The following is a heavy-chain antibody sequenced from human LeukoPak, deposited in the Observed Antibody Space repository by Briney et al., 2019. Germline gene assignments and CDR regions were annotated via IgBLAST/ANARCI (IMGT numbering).Heavy chain of an antibody. CDR3: ARGLGIRLCFGRY. V-gene: IGHV3-23*01. CDR2: ISGSGGST. J-gene: IGHJ4*02. CDR1: GFTFSSYA. D-gene: IGHD5-18*01. Sequence: PGGSLRLSCAASGFTFSSYAMSWVRQAPGKGLEWVSAISGSGGSTYYADSVKGRFTISRDNSKNTLYLQMNSLRAEDTAVYYCARGLGIRLCFGRYWGQGPLVTVSS.